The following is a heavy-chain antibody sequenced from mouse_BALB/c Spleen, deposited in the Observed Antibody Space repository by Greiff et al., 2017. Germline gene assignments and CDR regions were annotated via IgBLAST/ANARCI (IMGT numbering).Heavy chain of an antibody. CDR3: ARNIYYGPYYAMDY. CDR2: IWSGGST. J-gene: IGHJ4*01. Sequence: VKLMESGPGLVQPSQSLSITCTVSGFSLTSYGVHWVRQSPGKGLEWLGVIWSGGSTDYNAAFISRLSISKDNSKSQVFFKMNSLQANDTAIYYCARNIYYGPYYAMDYWGQGTSVTVSS. CDR1: GFSLTSYG. D-gene: IGHD2-1*01. V-gene: IGHV2-2*02.